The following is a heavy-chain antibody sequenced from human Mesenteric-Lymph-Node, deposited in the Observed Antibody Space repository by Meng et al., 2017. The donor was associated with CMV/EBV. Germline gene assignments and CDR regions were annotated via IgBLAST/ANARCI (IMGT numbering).Heavy chain of an antibody. CDR2: INHSGST. D-gene: IGHD3-9*01. J-gene: IGHJ4*02. CDR3: ARGSSYDILTGYFDY. V-gene: IGHV4-34*01. CDR1: GGSFSGYY. Sequence: QAQLHQWGAGLLKPSETRSVTCAVYGGSFSGYYWNWIRQSPEKGLEWIGEINHSGSTTYNPSFTSRIIISVDTSTNQISLNMSSVTAADTAVYYCARGSSYDILTGYFDYWGQGALVTVSS.